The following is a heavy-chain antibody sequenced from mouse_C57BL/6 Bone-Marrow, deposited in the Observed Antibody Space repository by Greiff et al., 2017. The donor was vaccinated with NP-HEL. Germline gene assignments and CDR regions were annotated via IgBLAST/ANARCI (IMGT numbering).Heavy chain of an antibody. CDR2: VYPCNGGT. CDR3: ARGYATVVAPFDY. V-gene: IGHV1-36*01. D-gene: IGHD1-1*01. Sequence: VQLQQSGPVLVTPGPSVKISCKASGFTFTDYYMHWVQQSHGTTRSWIALVYPCNGGTSYNQKFKGKATLTVDTSSSTAYMELNSLTSEDSAVYYCARGYATVVAPFDYWGQGTTLTVSS. J-gene: IGHJ2*01. CDR1: GFTFTDYY.